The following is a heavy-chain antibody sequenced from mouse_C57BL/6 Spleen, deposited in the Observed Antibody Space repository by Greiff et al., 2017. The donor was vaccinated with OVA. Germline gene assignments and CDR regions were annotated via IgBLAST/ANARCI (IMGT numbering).Heavy chain of an antibody. CDR3: ARQGGDYFDY. CDR2: ISSGGSYT. V-gene: IGHV5-6*01. Sequence: EVMLVESGGDLVKPGGSLKLSCAASGFTFSSYGMSWVRQTPDKRLEWVATISSGGSYTYYPDSVKGRFTISSDNAKNTLYLQMSSLKSEDTAMYYCARQGGDYFDYWGQGTTLTVSS. CDR1: GFTFSSYG. J-gene: IGHJ2*01.